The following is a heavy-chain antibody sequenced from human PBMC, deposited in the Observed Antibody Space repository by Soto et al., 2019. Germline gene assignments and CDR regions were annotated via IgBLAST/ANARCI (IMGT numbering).Heavy chain of an antibody. D-gene: IGHD3-16*01. V-gene: IGHV3-15*01. Sequence: EVPLVESGGGLVKPGGSLRLSCAASGFTFSHAWMTWVRLAPGKGLEWVGRIKTKTDGGSTDYAAPVKGRFTISRDDSKNTLYLQMNSLKTDDTAVYYCTSTLGYGGQGSLVTVSS. CDR2: IKTKTDGGST. CDR1: GFTFSHAW. CDR3: TSTLGY. J-gene: IGHJ4*02.